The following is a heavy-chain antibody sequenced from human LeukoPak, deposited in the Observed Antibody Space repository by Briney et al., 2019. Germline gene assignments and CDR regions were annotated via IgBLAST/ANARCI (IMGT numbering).Heavy chain of an antibody. V-gene: IGHV3-7*03. Sequence: RAGGSLRLSCVVSGFIFSDYWMSWVRQAPGKGLEWVANIKQDGSAKHYVDSVKGRFTISRDNAKNSLYLQMNNLRAEDTAIYYCEAYGSVWGQGTLVIVSS. CDR1: GFIFSDYW. D-gene: IGHD3-10*01. CDR2: IKQDGSAK. CDR3: EAYGSV. J-gene: IGHJ4*02.